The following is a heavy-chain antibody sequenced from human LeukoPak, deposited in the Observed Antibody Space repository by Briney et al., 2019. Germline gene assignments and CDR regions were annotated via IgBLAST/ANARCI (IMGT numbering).Heavy chain of an antibody. Sequence: GGSLRLSCAASGFTFSSYAMSWVRQAPGKGLEWVSVISGSGGTTYYADSVKGRFTISRDNSKNTLYLQMDSLRAEDTAVYYCAKDGDTSGLRWYYYYYGMDVWGQGSTVTVSS. J-gene: IGHJ6*02. V-gene: IGHV3-23*01. CDR2: ISGSGGTT. CDR1: GFTFSSYA. D-gene: IGHD3-22*01. CDR3: AKDGDTSGLRWYYYYYGMDV.